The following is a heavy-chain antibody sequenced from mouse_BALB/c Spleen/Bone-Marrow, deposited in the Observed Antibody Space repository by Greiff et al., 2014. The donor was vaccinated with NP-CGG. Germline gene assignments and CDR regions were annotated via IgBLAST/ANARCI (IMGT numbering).Heavy chain of an antibody. CDR3: ARWKFITTVLATYWYFDV. CDR1: GYTFTDYA. V-gene: IGHV1S137*01. D-gene: IGHD1-1*01. CDR2: ISTYYGDA. J-gene: IGHJ1*01. Sequence: QVQLQQPGAELVRPGVSVKISCKGSGYTFTDYAMHWVKQSHAKSLEWIGVISTYYGDASYNQKFRGKDTMTVDKSSSTAYMELARLTSEDPAIYFCARWKFITTVLATYWYFDVWGAGTTVTVSS.